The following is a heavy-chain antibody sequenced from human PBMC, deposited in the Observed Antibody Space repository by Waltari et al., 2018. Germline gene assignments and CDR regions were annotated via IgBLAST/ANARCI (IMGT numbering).Heavy chain of an antibody. CDR1: GYTFTSYH. CDR3: AREFRSAAGHLNGMDI. Sequence: QVQLVQSGAEVKKPGASVKVSCKASGYTFTSYHIKWVRQAPGQGLEGMGGMNTPIGNSAFAEKFQGRVTMTRDTSINTAYMELSGLRSEDTAVYYCAREFRSAAGHLNGMDIWGQGTAVTVSS. J-gene: IGHJ6*02. D-gene: IGHD6-19*01. CDR2: MNTPIGNS. V-gene: IGHV1-8*01.